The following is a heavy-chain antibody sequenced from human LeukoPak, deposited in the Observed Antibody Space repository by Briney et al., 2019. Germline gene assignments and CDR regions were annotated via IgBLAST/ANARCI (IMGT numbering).Heavy chain of an antibody. V-gene: IGHV4-34*01. D-gene: IGHD6-13*01. J-gene: IGHJ4*02. CDR3: ATHRSSSGMGY. Sequence: SETLSLTCAVYGGSFSGYYWSWIRQPPGKGLEWIGEINHSGSTNYNPSLKSRVTISVDTSKNQFSLKLSSVTAADTAVYYCATHRSSSGMGYWGQGTLVTVSS. CDR2: INHSGST. CDR1: GGSFSGYY.